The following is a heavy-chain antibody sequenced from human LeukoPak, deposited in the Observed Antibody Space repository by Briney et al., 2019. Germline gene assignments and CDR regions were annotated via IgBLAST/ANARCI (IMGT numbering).Heavy chain of an antibody. Sequence: SETLSLTCAVYGGSFSGYYWSWIRQPPGKGLEWIGEINHSGSTNYNPSLKSRVTISVDTSKDQFSLKLSSVTAADTAVYYCARAGHSSSWYGRNWFDPWGQGTLVTVSS. CDR1: GGSFSGYY. D-gene: IGHD6-13*01. J-gene: IGHJ5*02. CDR3: ARAGHSSSWYGRNWFDP. V-gene: IGHV4-34*01. CDR2: INHSGST.